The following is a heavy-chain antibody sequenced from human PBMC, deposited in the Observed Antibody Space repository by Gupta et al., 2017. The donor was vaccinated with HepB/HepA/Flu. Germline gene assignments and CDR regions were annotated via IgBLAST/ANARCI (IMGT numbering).Heavy chain of an antibody. CDR3: ARSDRVVSWLLPYYYYMDV. D-gene: IGHD5-24*01. V-gene: IGHV4-59*01. CDR1: GGSISSYY. J-gene: IGHJ6*03. Sequence: QVQLQESGPGLVKPSETLSLTCTVSGGSISSYYWSWIRQPPGKGLEWIGYIYYSGSTNYNPSLKSRVTISVDTSKNQFSLKLSSVTAADTAVYYCARSDRVVSWLLPYYYYMDVWGKGTTVTVSS. CDR2: IYYSGST.